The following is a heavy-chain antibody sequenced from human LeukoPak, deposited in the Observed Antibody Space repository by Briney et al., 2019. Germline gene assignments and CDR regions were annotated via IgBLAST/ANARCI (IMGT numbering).Heavy chain of an antibody. J-gene: IGHJ3*02. CDR3: ARDSSIAARPGAFDI. D-gene: IGHD6-6*01. CDR1: GGSISSYY. Sequence: SETLSLTCTVSGGSISSYYWSWIRQPPGKGLEWLGYIYYSGSTNYNPSLKSRVTISVDTSKNQFSLKLSSVTAADTAVYYCARDSSIAARPGAFDIWGQGTMVTVSS. V-gene: IGHV4-59*01. CDR2: IYYSGST.